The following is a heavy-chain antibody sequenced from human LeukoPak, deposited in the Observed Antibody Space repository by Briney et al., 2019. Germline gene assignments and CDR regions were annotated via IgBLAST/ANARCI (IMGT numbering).Heavy chain of an antibody. D-gene: IGHD1-1*01. V-gene: IGHV1-3*01. CDR3: ARGQHATGWYVNL. J-gene: IGHJ2*01. Sequence: ASVKVSCKACGYSFSNYAMHWVRQAPGQRLEWIGWINAGDGNTEYSQKFQGRVTITRDTSASTDYMELSSLKFEDTAIYFCARGQHATGWYVNLWGRGTLVTVSS. CDR2: INAGDGNT. CDR1: GYSFSNYA.